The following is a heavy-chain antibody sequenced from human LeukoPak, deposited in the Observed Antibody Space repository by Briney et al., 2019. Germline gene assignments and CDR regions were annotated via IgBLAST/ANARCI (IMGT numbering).Heavy chain of an antibody. D-gene: IGHD3-10*01. CDR3: ARERPGSRVLDY. J-gene: IGHJ4*02. Sequence: GGSLRLSCAASGFIVSNNHINWIRQAPGKGLEWVSIIYSGDTTYYSDSVKGRFTLSSDNSKNMLYLQMNSLRVEDTAVYYCARERPGSRVLDYWGQGTVVTVSS. V-gene: IGHV3-66*01. CDR1: GFIVSNNH. CDR2: IYSGDTT.